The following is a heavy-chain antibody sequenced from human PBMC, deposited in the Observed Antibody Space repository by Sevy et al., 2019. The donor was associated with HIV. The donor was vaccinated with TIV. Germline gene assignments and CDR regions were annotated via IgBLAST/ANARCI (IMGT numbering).Heavy chain of an antibody. D-gene: IGHD3-10*01. CDR1: GGSIRSYY. J-gene: IGHJ6*02. CDR2: IDYSGST. Sequence: SETLSLTCAVSGGSIRSYYWSWIRQSPGEGLEWIGYIDYSGSTNYNPSLKSRVSMSIDTSTNRFSLKLSSVTAADTALYYCGGLDYHYYHAMDVWGQGTTVTVSS. V-gene: IGHV4-59*03. CDR3: GGLDYHYYHAMDV.